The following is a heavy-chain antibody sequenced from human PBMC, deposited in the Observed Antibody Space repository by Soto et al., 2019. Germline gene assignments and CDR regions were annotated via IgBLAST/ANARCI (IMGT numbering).Heavy chain of an antibody. J-gene: IGHJ4*02. Sequence: EVHLAESGGALVQPGGSLRLSCAASGFTFGRYWMTWLRQAPGQEPERVANINEGGSHTYSMDSVKGRFIISRDNAKNSVFLQMNDLRAEDTAVYYCARDRGWQTFDYWGQGTRVTVSS. CDR2: INEGGSHT. V-gene: IGHV3-7*03. CDR1: GFTFGRYW. CDR3: ARDRGWQTFDY. D-gene: IGHD3-10*01.